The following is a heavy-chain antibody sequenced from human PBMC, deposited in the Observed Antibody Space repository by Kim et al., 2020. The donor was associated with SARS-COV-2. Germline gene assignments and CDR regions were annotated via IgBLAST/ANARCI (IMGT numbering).Heavy chain of an antibody. CDR3: ARGTVLGRGWSRGNWFDP. V-gene: IGHV4-34*01. J-gene: IGHJ5*02. Sequence: KSRVTISVDTSKNQFPLKLSSVTAADTAVYYCARGTVLGRGWSRGNWFDPWGQGTLVTVSS. D-gene: IGHD6-19*01.